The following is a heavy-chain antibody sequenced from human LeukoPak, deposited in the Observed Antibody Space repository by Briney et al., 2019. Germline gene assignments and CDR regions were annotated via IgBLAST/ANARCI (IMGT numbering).Heavy chain of an antibody. V-gene: IGHV3-66*01. J-gene: IGHJ4*02. CDR2: IYSSDYR. D-gene: IGHD2-2*01. Sequence: GGSLRLSCAASGLIVSSNHMNWVRQAPGKGLEWVSIIYSSDYRYYADSVKGRFTISRDNSKNTLYLQMNSLRVEDTAIYYCARDPSTLLPTDDSWGQGTLVAVSS. CDR3: ARDPSTLLPTDDS. CDR1: GLIVSSNH.